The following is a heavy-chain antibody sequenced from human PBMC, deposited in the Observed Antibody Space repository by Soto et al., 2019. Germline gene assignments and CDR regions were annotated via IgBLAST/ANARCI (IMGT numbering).Heavy chain of an antibody. V-gene: IGHV1-69*01. CDR1: GGTFSSYA. J-gene: IGHJ6*02. CDR3: ARGSSSWSSPYYYYGMDV. D-gene: IGHD6-13*01. Sequence: QVQLVQSGAEVKKPGSSVKVSCKASGGTFSSYAISWVRQAPGQGLEWMGGSIPIVGTANYAQKFQGRVTITADESTSTAYMELSSLRSEDTAVYYCARGSSSWSSPYYYYGMDVWGQGTTVTVSS. CDR2: SIPIVGTA.